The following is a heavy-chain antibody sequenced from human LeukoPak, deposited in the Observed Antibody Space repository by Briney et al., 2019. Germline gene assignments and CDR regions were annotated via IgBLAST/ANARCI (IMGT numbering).Heavy chain of an antibody. CDR2: ISIDGNGK. CDR3: AKEVRTSGRAGIFGY. Sequence: ERSLRLSCVPSTFTFSNSVMHWVRQAPGKGLEWVSGISIDGNGKYYADSVRGRITISRDNSKNTLYLEMNSLSAEDTAVYYCAKEVRTSGRAGIFGYWGQGTLVTVSS. D-gene: IGHD2-2*01. J-gene: IGHJ4*02. CDR1: TFTFSNSV. V-gene: IGHV3-30*04.